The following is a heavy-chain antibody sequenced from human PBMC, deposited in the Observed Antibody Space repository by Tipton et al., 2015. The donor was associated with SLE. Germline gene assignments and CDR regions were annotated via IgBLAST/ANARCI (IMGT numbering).Heavy chain of an antibody. CDR3: ARDDVGVRGFDYYMDV. Sequence: SLRLSCGASEFTFTKNWMSWVRQAPGKGLEWVASIKEDGTEKYYADSVKGRFTISRDNAKETLYLQMNRLRVEDTAVYYCARDDVGVRGFDYYMDVWGKGTTVTISS. J-gene: IGHJ6*03. CDR1: EFTFTKNW. D-gene: IGHD1-26*01. CDR2: IKEDGTEK. V-gene: IGHV3-7*01.